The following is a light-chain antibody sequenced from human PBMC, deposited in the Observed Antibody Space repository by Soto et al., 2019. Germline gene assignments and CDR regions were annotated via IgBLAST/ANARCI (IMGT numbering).Light chain of an antibody. CDR1: QSVSRSY. Sequence: IVLTQSPGTLSLSPGERATLSCGASQSVSRSYLAWYQQKPGQAPRLLIYGASSRATGIPDRFSGSGSGTDFTLTISRMAPEDFAVDDCQQYGSSITFGQGTRLEIK. V-gene: IGKV3-20*01. J-gene: IGKJ5*01. CDR3: QQYGSSIT. CDR2: GAS.